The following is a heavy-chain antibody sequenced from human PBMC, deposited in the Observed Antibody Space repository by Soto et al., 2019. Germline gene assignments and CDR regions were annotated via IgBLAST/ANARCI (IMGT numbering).Heavy chain of an antibody. D-gene: IGHD2-2*02. V-gene: IGHV4-61*08. J-gene: IGHJ5*02. CDR2: IYYSGRT. Sequence: SETLSLTCTVSGVSISSGDYYWTWIRQPPGKGLEWIGYIYYSGRTNYNPSLKSRVTISVDTSKNQFSLKLSSVTAADTAVYYCARGYCSSTSCYIWDNWFDPWGQGTLVTVSS. CDR3: ARGYCSSTSCYIWDNWFDP. CDR1: GVSISSGDYY.